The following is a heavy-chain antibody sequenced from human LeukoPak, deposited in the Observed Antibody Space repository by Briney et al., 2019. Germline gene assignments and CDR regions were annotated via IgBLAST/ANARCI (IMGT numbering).Heavy chain of an antibody. CDR2: IYYSGST. Sequence: SETLSLTCTVSGGSISSYYWSWIRQPPGKGLEWIGYIYYSGSTNYNPSLKSRVTMSVDTSKNQFSLKLSSVTAADTAVYYCAREAVRGGSIDYWGQGTLVTVSS. CDR3: AREAVRGGSIDY. CDR1: GGSISSYY. D-gene: IGHD3-16*01. J-gene: IGHJ4*02. V-gene: IGHV4-59*12.